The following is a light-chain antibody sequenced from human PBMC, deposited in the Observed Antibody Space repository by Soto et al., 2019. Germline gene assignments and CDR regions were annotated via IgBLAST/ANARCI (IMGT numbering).Light chain of an antibody. Sequence: ALTQPASVSGSPGQSITISCTGTSNDVGGYNYVSWYQQHPGKAPKVMIYEVSNRPSGVSNRFSGSKSVNTASLTISGLQGDDEADYYCCSYRNSSTYVFGTGTKLTVL. CDR1: SNDVGGYNY. V-gene: IGLV2-14*01. CDR3: CSYRNSSTYV. CDR2: EVS. J-gene: IGLJ1*01.